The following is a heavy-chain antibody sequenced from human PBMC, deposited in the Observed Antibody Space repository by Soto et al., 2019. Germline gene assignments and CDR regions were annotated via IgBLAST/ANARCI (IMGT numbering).Heavy chain of an antibody. CDR3: ARDGANYYGSGENYYYGMDV. CDR1: GFTFSGYP. J-gene: IGHJ6*02. CDR2: ISYDGSNK. Sequence: PGGSLRLSCAASGFTFSGYPMHWVRQAPGKGLEWVAVISYDGSNKYYADSVKGRFTISRDNSKNTLYLQMNSLRAEGTAVYYCARDGANYYGSGENYYYGMDVWGQGTTVTVSS. V-gene: IGHV3-30-3*01. D-gene: IGHD3-10*01.